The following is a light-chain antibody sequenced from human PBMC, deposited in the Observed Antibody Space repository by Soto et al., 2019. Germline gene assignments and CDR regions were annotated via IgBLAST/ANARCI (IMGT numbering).Light chain of an antibody. CDR2: SAS. Sequence: EIVMTQSPATLSLSPGERATLSCRASQSVNNNLAWYQQKPGQTPRLLIYSASTRATGIPSRFSGSGSGTEFTLSISSLQSEDFAVYYCQQYNNWPPWTFGQGTKVEIK. CDR3: QQYNNWPPWT. CDR1: QSVNNN. V-gene: IGKV3-15*01. J-gene: IGKJ1*01.